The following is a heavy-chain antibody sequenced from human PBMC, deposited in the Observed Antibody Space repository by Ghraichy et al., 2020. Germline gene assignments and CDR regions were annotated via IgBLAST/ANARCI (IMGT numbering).Heavy chain of an antibody. D-gene: IGHD2-15*01. J-gene: IGHJ4*02. V-gene: IGHV3-15*01. CDR2: IKRKSDGGTT. CDR1: GFTFSEAW. CDR3: TTSVSGVISWN. Sequence: GGSLRLSCAASGFTFSEAWMSWVRQAPGKGLEWVGRIKRKSDGGTTNYAAPVKGRFTISRDDSRNTLFLQMNSLKTEDTAVYYCTTSVSGVISWNWGEGTLVNVFS.